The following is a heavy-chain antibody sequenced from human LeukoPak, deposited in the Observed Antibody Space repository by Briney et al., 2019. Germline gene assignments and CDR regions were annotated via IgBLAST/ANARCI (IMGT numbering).Heavy chain of an antibody. CDR1: GGTFINYA. CDR3: ARKKGGDIYNWNEPDSWFDP. J-gene: IGHJ5*02. V-gene: IGHV1-69*06. CDR2: IIPVFNAA. D-gene: IGHD1-20*01. Sequence: SVKVSYKTSGGTFINYAFCWVRQAPGQGLEWMGGIIPVFNAANYAQRFQGRVTITADKSTNTVYMELSTLRFEDTAIYYCARKKGGDIYNWNEPDSWFDPWGQGTLVTVSS.